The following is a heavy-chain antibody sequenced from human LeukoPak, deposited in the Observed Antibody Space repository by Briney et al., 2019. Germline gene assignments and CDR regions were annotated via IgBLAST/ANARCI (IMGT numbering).Heavy chain of an antibody. CDR2: INPSGGST. D-gene: IGHD1-26*01. V-gene: IGHV1-46*01. Sequence: ASVKVSCKASGYTFTSYYIHWVRQAPGQGLEWMGLINPSGGSTLYAQKFQGRVTMTRDMSTSTDYMELSSLRSEDTAVYYCARDNSLGDNAWWFDSWGQGTLVTVSS. CDR3: ARDNSLGDNAWWFDS. J-gene: IGHJ5*01. CDR1: GYTFTSYY.